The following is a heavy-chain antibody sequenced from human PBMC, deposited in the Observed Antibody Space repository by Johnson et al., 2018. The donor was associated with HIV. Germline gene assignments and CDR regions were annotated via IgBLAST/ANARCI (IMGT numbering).Heavy chain of an antibody. CDR1: GFTFSSYA. J-gene: IGHJ3*02. CDR2: ISGSGGST. D-gene: IGHD3-16*01. V-gene: IGHV3-23*04. Sequence: VQLVESGGGLVQPGGSLRLSCAASGFTFSSYAMSWVRQAPGKALEWVSTISGSGGSTYYADSAKGRFTTSRDNSKNTLYLQMNSLRAEATAVYYCARDTSYGYERGAFDIWGQGTMVTVSS. CDR3: ARDTSYGYERGAFDI.